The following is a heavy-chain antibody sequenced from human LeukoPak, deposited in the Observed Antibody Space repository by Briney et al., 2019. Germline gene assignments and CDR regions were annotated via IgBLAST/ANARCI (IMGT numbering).Heavy chain of an antibody. D-gene: IGHD5-18*01. V-gene: IGHV3-23*01. CDR2: ISGSGGST. Sequence: ETLSLTCTVSGGSISSYYWSWIRQPPGKGLEWVSAISGSGGSTYYADSVKGRFTISRDNSKNTLYLQMNSLRAEDTAVYYCAKDLASYGLSGAFDIWGQGTMVTVSS. J-gene: IGHJ3*02. CDR3: AKDLASYGLSGAFDI. CDR1: GGSISSYY.